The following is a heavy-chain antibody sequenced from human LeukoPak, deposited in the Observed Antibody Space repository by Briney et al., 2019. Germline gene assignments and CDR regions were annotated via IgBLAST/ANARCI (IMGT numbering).Heavy chain of an antibody. J-gene: IGHJ6*02. CDR1: GGTFSSYA. CDR3: ARLSTHSSSRTYYGSMDV. D-gene: IGHD3-10*01. Sequence: ASVKVSCKTYGGTFSSYAISWVRQAPGQGLEWMGGVIPVGTANYAQKFQGRVTITTDESTNTAYMELSSLRSEDTAVYYCARLSTHSSSRTYYGSMDVWGQGTTVTVSS. CDR2: VIPVGTA. V-gene: IGHV1-69*05.